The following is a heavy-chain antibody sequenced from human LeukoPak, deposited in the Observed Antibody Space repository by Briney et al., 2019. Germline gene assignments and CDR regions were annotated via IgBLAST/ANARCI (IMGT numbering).Heavy chain of an antibody. J-gene: IGHJ4*02. CDR3: ARAPRSWGFDY. CDR1: GGTFSSYA. Sequence: EASVNVSCKASGGTFSSYAISWVRQAPGQGLEWMGGIIPIFGTANYAQKFQGRVTMTRSASINTAYMELTNLRSEDTAVYYCARAPRSWGFDYWGQGTLVTVSS. CDR2: IIPIFGTA. V-gene: IGHV1-69*05. D-gene: IGHD7-27*01.